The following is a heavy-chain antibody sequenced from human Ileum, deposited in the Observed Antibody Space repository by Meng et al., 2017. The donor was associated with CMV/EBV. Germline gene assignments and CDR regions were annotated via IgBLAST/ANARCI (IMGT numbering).Heavy chain of an antibody. CDR2: INNSGST. Sequence: SLTCAVNGGPLSGYYWTWIRQSPGKGVEWIGEINNSGSTDYNPSLKSRFTISVESSKNQFSLRLTSVTAADTAIYYCARIKYTYVDYWGQGTLVTVSS. D-gene: IGHD2-2*02. V-gene: IGHV4-34*01. CDR3: ARIKYTYVDY. CDR1: GGPLSGYY. J-gene: IGHJ4*02.